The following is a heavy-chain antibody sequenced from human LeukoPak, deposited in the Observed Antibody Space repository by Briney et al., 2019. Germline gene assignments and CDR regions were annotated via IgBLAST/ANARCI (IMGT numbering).Heavy chain of an antibody. D-gene: IGHD1-26*01. CDR3: ARQLGATSRDY. CDR2: IIPNSGAT. CDR1: GYTFTGYY. Sequence: ASVKVSCKASGYTFTGYYMHWVRQAPGQGLEWMGWIIPNSGATNYAQNFQGRVTMTRDMSISTAYMELDRLTSDDTAVYYCARQLGATSRDYWGQGTLVTVSS. J-gene: IGHJ4*02. V-gene: IGHV1-2*02.